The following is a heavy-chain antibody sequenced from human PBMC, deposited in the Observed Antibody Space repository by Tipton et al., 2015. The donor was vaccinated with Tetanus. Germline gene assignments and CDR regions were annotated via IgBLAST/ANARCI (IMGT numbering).Heavy chain of an antibody. V-gene: IGHV4-59*08. Sequence: LRLSCTVSGGSISSYYWSWIRQPPGKGLEWIGYIYYSGSTNYNPSLKSRVTISVDASKNQFSLELTSVTAADTAVYYCARHAGAGATIWGTDYWGQGTLVIVSS. J-gene: IGHJ4*02. D-gene: IGHD3-9*01. CDR1: GGSISSYY. CDR3: ARHAGAGATIWGTDY. CDR2: IYYSGST.